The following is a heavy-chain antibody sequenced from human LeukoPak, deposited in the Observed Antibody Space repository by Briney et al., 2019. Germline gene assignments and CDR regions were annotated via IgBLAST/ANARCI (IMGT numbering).Heavy chain of an antibody. CDR2: ISSSSSYI. CDR3: ASYYDFWSGYYTYYFDY. V-gene: IGHV3-21*01. CDR1: GFTFSSYT. D-gene: IGHD3-3*01. Sequence: GGSLRLSCAASGFTFSSYTMNWVRQAPGKGLEWVSSISSSSSYIYYADSVKGRFTISRDNAKNSLYLQMHSLRVEDTAVYYCASYYDFWSGYYTYYFDYWGQGTLVTVSS. J-gene: IGHJ4*02.